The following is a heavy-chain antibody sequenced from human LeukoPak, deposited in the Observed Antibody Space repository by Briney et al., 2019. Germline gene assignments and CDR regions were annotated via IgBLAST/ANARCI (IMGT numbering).Heavy chain of an antibody. V-gene: IGHV4-59*01. CDR3: ARDEGYESRREGYYYMDV. Sequence: PSETLSLTCTVSGGSISSYYWSWIRQPPGKGLEWIGYIYYSGSTNYNPSLKSRVTISVDTSKNQFSLKLSSVTAADTAVYYCARDEGYESRREGYYYMDVWGKGTTVTVSS. CDR1: GGSISSYY. D-gene: IGHD6-13*01. CDR2: IYYSGST. J-gene: IGHJ6*03.